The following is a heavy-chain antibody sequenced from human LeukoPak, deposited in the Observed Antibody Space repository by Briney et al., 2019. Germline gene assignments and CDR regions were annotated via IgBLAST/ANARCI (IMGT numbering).Heavy chain of an antibody. V-gene: IGHV3-11*01. J-gene: IGHJ4*02. CDR3: AREARMIYYDSSGYYPIDY. Sequence: GGSLRLSCAASGFTFSDYYMTWVRQAPRKGLEWRSDISGSGSTMYYADSVKGRFTISRDNAKNSLYLQINSVRAEDTAVYYCAREARMIYYDSSGYYPIDYWGQGTLVTVSS. D-gene: IGHD3-22*01. CDR2: ISGSGSTM. CDR1: GFTFSDYY.